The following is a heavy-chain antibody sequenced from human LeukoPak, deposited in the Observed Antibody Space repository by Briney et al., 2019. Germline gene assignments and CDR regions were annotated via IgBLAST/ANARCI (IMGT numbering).Heavy chain of an antibody. CDR2: IYYSGST. J-gene: IGHJ4*02. Sequence: SETLSLTCTVSGGSISSSSYYWGWIRQPPGEGLEWTGSIYYSGSTYYNTSLKSRVTISVDTSKNQFSLKLSSVTAADTAVYYCARGRRGDIVVVPAAPDFDYWGQGTLVTVSS. V-gene: IGHV4-39*07. CDR3: ARGRRGDIVVVPAAPDFDY. D-gene: IGHD2-2*01. CDR1: GGSISSSSYY.